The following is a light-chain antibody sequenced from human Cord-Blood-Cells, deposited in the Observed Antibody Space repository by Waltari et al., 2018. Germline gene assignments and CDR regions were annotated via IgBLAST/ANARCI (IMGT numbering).Light chain of an antibody. J-gene: IGKJ4*01. V-gene: IGKV1-39*01. Sequence: DIQITQSTSSLSASVGDRVTITCRASQSISSYLNWYQQKPGKTPKHLIYAASSLQSGVPSRFSGSGSGTDFTLTISSLQPEDFATYYCQQSYSTPTFGGGTKVEIK. CDR3: QQSYSTPT. CDR1: QSISSY. CDR2: AAS.